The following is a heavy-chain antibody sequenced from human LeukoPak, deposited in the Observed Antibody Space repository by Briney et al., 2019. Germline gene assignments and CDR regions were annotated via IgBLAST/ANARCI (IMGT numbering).Heavy chain of an antibody. CDR2: ISSSSLSYI. D-gene: IGHD2-2*01. J-gene: IGHJ4*02. CDR3: SRDRHCIGSTCYGL. Sequence: PGGSLRLSCAASGFTFNSYSMNWVRQAPGKGLEWVSSISSSSLSYIYYADSVKGRFTIFRDNAKNSLYLQMNSLRAEDTAVYYCSRDRHCIGSTCYGLWGQGTRVTVSS. V-gene: IGHV3-21*01. CDR1: GFTFNSYS.